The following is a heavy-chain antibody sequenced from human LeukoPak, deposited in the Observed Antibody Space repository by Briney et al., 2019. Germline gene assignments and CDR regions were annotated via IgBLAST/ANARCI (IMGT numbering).Heavy chain of an antibody. Sequence: SETLSLTCAVYGGSFSGYYWTWIPQPPGKGLEWIGEINHSGSTNYNPSLKSRVTISVDTSKNQFSLKLSSVTAADTAVYYCARGRYYDSSGDYYSAFDIWGQGTKVTVSS. J-gene: IGHJ3*02. CDR2: INHSGST. CDR1: GGSFSGYY. D-gene: IGHD3-22*01. CDR3: ARGRYYDSSGDYYSAFDI. V-gene: IGHV4-34*01.